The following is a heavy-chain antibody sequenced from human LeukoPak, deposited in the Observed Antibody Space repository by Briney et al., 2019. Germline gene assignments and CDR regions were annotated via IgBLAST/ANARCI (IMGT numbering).Heavy chain of an antibody. V-gene: IGHV3-21*01. CDR3: ASNLYPFGYYYGSGSYYNFDY. CDR2: ISSISSYI. D-gene: IGHD3-10*01. Sequence: GGSLRLSCAASGFTFSRYSMNWVRQAPGKGLEWVSSISSISSYIYYADLLKGRFPNSRDNAKNSLYLQMNSLRAEDTAVYYCASNLYPFGYYYGSGSYYNFDYWGQGTLVTVSS. J-gene: IGHJ4*02. CDR1: GFTFSRYS.